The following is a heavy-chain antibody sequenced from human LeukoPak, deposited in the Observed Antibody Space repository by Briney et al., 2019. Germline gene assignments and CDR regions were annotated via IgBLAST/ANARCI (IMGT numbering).Heavy chain of an antibody. CDR2: ISAYNGNT. Sequence: ASVTVSCTASGYTFTSYGISWVRQAPGQGLEWTGWISAYNGNTNYAQKLQGRVTMTTDTSTSTAYMELRSLRSDDTAVYYCARDRDSSGHWAFDIWGQGTMVTVSS. J-gene: IGHJ3*02. CDR3: ARDRDSSGHWAFDI. V-gene: IGHV1-18*01. D-gene: IGHD3-22*01. CDR1: GYTFTSYG.